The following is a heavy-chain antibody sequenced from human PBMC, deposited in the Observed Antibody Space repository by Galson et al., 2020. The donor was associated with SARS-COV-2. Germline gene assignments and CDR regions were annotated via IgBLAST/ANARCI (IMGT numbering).Heavy chain of an antibody. J-gene: IGHJ3*02. CDR2: IYYSGST. CDR3: ARGVTPVWYYYDSSGYYVGAFDI. V-gene: IGHV4-39*01. Sequence: SETLSLTCTVSGGSISSSSYYWGWIRQPPGKGLEWIGSIYYSGSTYYNPSLKSRVTISVDTSKNQFSLKLSSVTAADTAVYYCARGVTPVWYYYDSSGYYVGAFDIWGQGTMVTVSS. CDR1: GGSISSSSYY. D-gene: IGHD3-22*01.